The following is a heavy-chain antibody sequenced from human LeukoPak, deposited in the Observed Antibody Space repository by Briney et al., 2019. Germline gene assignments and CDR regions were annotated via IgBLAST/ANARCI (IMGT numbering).Heavy chain of an antibody. Sequence: SVKVSCKASGGTFSSYAISWVRQAPGQGLEWMGGIIPIFGTANYAQKCQGRVTITADESTSKAYMELSSLRSEDTAVYYCARDMAGTTGTGNDAFDIWGQGTMVTVSS. CDR3: ARDMAGTTGTGNDAFDI. D-gene: IGHD1-1*01. J-gene: IGHJ3*02. CDR1: GGTFSSYA. CDR2: IIPIFGTA. V-gene: IGHV1-69*01.